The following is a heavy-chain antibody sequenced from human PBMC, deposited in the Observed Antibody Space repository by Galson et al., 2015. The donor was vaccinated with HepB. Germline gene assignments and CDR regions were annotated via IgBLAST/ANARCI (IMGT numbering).Heavy chain of an antibody. Sequence: SQRLSCPASGFSFGDYAMSWFRQALGKGLEWVGFIRSKPYGGTTDYAASVKGRFTISRDDSRSIAYLQMNSLKTEDTAVYFCTRDPHYDILTGRDAFDIWGQGTMVTVSS. J-gene: IGHJ3*02. CDR1: GFSFGDYA. V-gene: IGHV3-49*03. D-gene: IGHD3-9*01. CDR3: TRDPHYDILTGRDAFDI. CDR2: IRSKPYGGTT.